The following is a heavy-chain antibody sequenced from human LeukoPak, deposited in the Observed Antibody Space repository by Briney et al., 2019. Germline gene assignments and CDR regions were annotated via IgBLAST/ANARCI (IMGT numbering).Heavy chain of an antibody. Sequence: PGGSLRLSCAASGFTFSSYATHWVRQAPGKGLEWVAVISYDGNNKYYADSVEGRFTISRDNSKNTLYLQMNSLRAEDTAVYYCARDAAAGAYYYYGMDVWGKGTTVTVSS. V-gene: IGHV3-30*04. CDR1: GFTFSSYA. CDR3: ARDAAAGAYYYYGMDV. CDR2: ISYDGNNK. J-gene: IGHJ6*04. D-gene: IGHD6-13*01.